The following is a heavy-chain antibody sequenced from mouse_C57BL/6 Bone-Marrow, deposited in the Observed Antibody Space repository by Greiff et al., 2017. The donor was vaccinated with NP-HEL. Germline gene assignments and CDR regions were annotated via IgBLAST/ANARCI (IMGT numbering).Heavy chain of an antibody. CDR2: IYYSGTI. J-gene: IGHJ2*01. CDR1: GISITTGNYR. CDR3: ARDGGHYGSSFDY. Sequence: EVKLMESGPGLVKPSQTVFLTCTVTGISITTGNYRWSWIRQFPGNKLEWIGYIYYSGTITYNPSLTSRTTITRDTPKNQFFLEMNSLTAEDTATYYCARDGGHYGSSFDYWGQGTTLTVSS. D-gene: IGHD1-1*01. V-gene: IGHV3-5*01.